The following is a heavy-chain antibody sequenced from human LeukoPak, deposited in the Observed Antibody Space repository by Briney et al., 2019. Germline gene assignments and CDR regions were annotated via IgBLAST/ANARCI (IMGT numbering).Heavy chain of an antibody. CDR3: ARANLRTDGDYRSYWYFDL. CDR2: IYYSGST. J-gene: IGHJ2*01. V-gene: IGHV4-31*03. Sequence: SQTLSLTCTVSGGPISRGGYYGSWIRQHPGKGLEWSGYIYYSGSTYYNPSLKSRVTISVDTSKNQFSLKLSSVTAADTAVYYCARANLRTDGDYRSYWYFDLWGRGTLVTVSS. CDR1: GGPISRGGYY. D-gene: IGHD4-17*01.